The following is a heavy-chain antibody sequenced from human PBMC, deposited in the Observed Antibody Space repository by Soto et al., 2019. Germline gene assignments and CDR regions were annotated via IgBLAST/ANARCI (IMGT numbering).Heavy chain of an antibody. Sequence: QITLNESGPPVVRPTETLTLTCRFSGFSLTTSGVGVGWIRQSPGKAPEWLALIYWDDDKRYSASLKSRLTITKDTSKNQVVLTLSDLDPTDIATYYCAHRVLRTVFGLVTTTAIYFDFWGQGTPVAVSS. CDR2: IYWDDDK. CDR1: GFSLTTSGVG. V-gene: IGHV2-5*02. J-gene: IGHJ4*02. CDR3: AHRVLRTVFGLVTTTAIYFDF. D-gene: IGHD3-3*01.